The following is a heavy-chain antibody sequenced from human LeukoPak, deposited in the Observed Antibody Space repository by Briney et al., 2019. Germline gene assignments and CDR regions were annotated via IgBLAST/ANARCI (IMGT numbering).Heavy chain of an antibody. D-gene: IGHD6-13*01. V-gene: IGHV3-21*06. CDR3: ARVAEAAAFDS. Sequence: GGSLRLSCAASGFAFSTYSMNWVRQAPGKGLEWVSSISRNSRYIYYADSIRGRFTISRDNAKNSLYLQMNSLKPEDTAVYYCARVAEAAAFDSWGQGNLVTVSS. J-gene: IGHJ4*02. CDR2: ISRNSRYI. CDR1: GFAFSTYS.